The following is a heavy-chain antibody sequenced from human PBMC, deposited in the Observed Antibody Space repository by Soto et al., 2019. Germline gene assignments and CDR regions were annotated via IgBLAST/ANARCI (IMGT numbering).Heavy chain of an antibody. Sequence: GGSLRLSCAASGFTVGSNYVSWVRQAPGKGLEWVSVIYSEGTPYYADSVKGRFTISRENSNNTLYLHMNNLRAEDTAVYYCARSTYYAILSGYYHYYAMDVWGQGTTVTVS. V-gene: IGHV3-53*01. J-gene: IGHJ6*02. CDR1: GFTVGSNY. CDR2: IYSEGTP. CDR3: ARSTYYAILSGYYHYYAMDV. D-gene: IGHD3-9*01.